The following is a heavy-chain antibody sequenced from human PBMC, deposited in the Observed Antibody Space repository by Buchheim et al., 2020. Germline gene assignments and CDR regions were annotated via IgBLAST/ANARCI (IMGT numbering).Heavy chain of an antibody. J-gene: IGHJ6*02. V-gene: IGHV3-48*01. CDR3: ARDLADVDV. CDR2: ISSSGTTI. Sequence: EVQMVESGGGLVQPGGSLRLSCAASGFTFSSYSMTWVRQAPGKGLECVSHISSSGTTIYYAHSVKGRFTISRYNAENSLFLQMNSLRAEDTAVYYCARDLADVDVWGPGTT. D-gene: IGHD3-16*01. CDR1: GFTFSSYS.